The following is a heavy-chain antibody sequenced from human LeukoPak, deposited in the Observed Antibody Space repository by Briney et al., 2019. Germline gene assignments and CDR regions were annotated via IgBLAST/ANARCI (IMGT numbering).Heavy chain of an antibody. J-gene: IGHJ4*02. CDR2: ISRNGTRT. CDR1: GFTFSDHA. V-gene: IGHV3-64*02. D-gene: IGHD3-10*01. Sequence: GGSLRLSCATSGFTFSDHALHWVRQAPGKGLQYVSAISRNGTRTFYADSVKDRFTISRDKSTKTLYLQMGSLRAEDTAIYYCAKEALLWFGESKWGQGTLVTVSS. CDR3: AKEALLWFGESK.